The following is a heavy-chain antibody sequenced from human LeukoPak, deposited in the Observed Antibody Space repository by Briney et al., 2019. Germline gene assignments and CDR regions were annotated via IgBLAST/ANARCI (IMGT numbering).Heavy chain of an antibody. CDR1: GFTFSRYS. V-gene: IGHV3-21*01. D-gene: IGHD5-18*01. CDR3: AREPTSMGSDY. CDR2: ISDSSSYI. J-gene: IGHJ4*02. Sequence: GGSLRLSCTASGFTFSRYSMNWVRQAPGKGLEWVSSISDSSSYIYYVGSVKGRFTISRDNAKNSLYLQMNSLRADDAAVYYCAREPTSMGSDYWGQGTLVTVSS.